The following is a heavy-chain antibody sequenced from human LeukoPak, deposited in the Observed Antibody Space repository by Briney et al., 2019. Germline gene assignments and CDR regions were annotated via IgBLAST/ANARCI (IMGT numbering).Heavy chain of an antibody. Sequence: PGGSLRLSCAASGFTFSSYGMHWVRQAPGKGLQGVAFIRYDGSNKYYADSVKGRFTISRDNSKNTLYLQMNSLRAEDTAVYYCAKDRLWFGELSSKFDYWGQGTLVTVSS. J-gene: IGHJ4*02. V-gene: IGHV3-30*02. CDR1: GFTFSSYG. CDR2: IRYDGSNK. CDR3: AKDRLWFGELSSKFDY. D-gene: IGHD3-10*01.